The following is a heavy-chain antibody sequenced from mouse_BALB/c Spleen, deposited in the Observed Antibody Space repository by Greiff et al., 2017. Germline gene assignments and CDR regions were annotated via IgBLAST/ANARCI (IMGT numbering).Heavy chain of an antibody. CDR2: ISSGSSTI. CDR1: GFTFSSFG. D-gene: IGHD4-1*02. CDR3: ARFSTGTRAMDY. Sequence: EVKLMESGGGLVQPGGSRKLSCAASGFTFSSFGMHWVRQAPEKGLEWVAYISSGSSTIYYADTVKGRFTISRDNPKNTLFLQMTSLRSEDTAMYYCARFSTGTRAMDYWGQGTSVTVSS. V-gene: IGHV5-17*02. J-gene: IGHJ4*01.